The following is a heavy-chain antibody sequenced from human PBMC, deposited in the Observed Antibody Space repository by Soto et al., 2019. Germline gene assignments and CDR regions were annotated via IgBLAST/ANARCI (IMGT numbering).Heavy chain of an antibody. D-gene: IGHD2-21*02. V-gene: IGHV4-31*03. CDR3: ATVGGDWNYVDH. J-gene: IGHJ4*02. CDR2: IYYTGST. CDR1: GGSISRGGYY. Sequence: PSETLSLTCTVSGGSISRGGYYWSWIRQHPEKGLEWIGYIYYTGSTYYNPSLKSRVTMSVDTSKNQFSLKLSSVTAADTAVYYCATVGGDWNYVDHWGQGTLGTVTS.